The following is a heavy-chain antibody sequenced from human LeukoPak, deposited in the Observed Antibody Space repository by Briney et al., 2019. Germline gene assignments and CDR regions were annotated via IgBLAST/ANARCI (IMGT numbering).Heavy chain of an antibody. V-gene: IGHV4-39*01. D-gene: IGHD2-15*01. CDR3: AXLXPYCSDGICYFWEYFDS. CDR2: FYYTGDT. Sequence: PSETLSLTCSVSGGSISSSTYSWGWIRQPPGKGLEWIGSFYYTGDTYYGPSLKSRVTISVDTSKNQFSLNLTSLTAADTAVYXCAXLXPYCSDGICYFWEYFDSWGQGTLVTVSS. J-gene: IGHJ4*02. CDR1: GGSISSSTYS.